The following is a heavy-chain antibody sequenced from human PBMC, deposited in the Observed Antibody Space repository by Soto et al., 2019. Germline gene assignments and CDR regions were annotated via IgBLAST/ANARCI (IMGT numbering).Heavy chain of an antibody. CDR2: ISGYNGNT. D-gene: IGHD2-21*02. V-gene: IGHV1-18*01. J-gene: IGHJ1*01. CDR3: ARERDDCGWSSVEYPQS. Sequence: QVQLVQSGPEVKKPGASVKVSCKASGYTFSSYGVSWVRQAPGQGLEWMGWISGYNGNTNYAQKFQGRVILTTDTPKNTVSMELRSLRSDDTPIYCCARERDDCGWSSVEYPQSWGPGTLVTVSS. CDR1: GYTFSSYG.